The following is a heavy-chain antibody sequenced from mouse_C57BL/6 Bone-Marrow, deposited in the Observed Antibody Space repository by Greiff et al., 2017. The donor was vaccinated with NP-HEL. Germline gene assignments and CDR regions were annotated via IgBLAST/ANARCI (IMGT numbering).Heavy chain of an antibody. CDR2: IWSGGCT. CDR3: ARGLRRTFDY. J-gene: IGHJ2*01. Sequence: QVQLKQSGPGLVQPSQILSITCTVSGFSFTSYGVHSVRQSPGKGLEWLGVIWSGGCTDYNAAFISRLSISKDNSKSQVFFKMNSLQADDTAIYYCARGLRRTFDYWGQGTTLTVSS. CDR1: GFSFTSYG. D-gene: IGHD2-4*01. V-gene: IGHV2-2*01.